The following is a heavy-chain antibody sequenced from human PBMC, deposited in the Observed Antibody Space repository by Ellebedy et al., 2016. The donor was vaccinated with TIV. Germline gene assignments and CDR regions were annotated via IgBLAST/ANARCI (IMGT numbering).Heavy chain of an antibody. CDR3: ARDVEGGYNYGLD. Sequence: GESLKISCSASGFTFSDYYMTWIRQAPGKGLEWISYITSSSSTIYYADSVKGRFTISRDNAKNSLYLQMNSLRDEDTAVYYCARDVEGGYNYGLDWGQGTLVTVSS. D-gene: IGHD5-18*01. J-gene: IGHJ4*02. CDR2: ITSSSSTI. V-gene: IGHV3-11*04. CDR1: GFTFSDYY.